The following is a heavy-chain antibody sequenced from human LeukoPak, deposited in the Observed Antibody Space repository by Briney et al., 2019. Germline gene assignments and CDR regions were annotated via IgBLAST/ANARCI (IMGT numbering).Heavy chain of an antibody. J-gene: IGHJ5*02. CDR3: ARDLLGWRGKYFDP. V-gene: IGHV1-2*02. D-gene: IGHD2-15*01. CDR2: INPNSGGT. Sequence: ASVKASCKASGYTFTGYYMHWVRQAPGQGLEWMGWINPNSGGTNYAQKFQGRVTMTRDTSISTAYMELSRLRSDDTAVYYCARDLLGWRGKYFDPWGQGTLVTVSS. CDR1: GYTFTGYY.